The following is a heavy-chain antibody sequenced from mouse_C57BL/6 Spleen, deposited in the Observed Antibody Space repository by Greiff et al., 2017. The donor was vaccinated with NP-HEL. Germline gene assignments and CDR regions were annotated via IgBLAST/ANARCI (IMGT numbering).Heavy chain of an antibody. Sequence: EVMLVESEGGLVQPGSSMKLSCTASGFTFSDYYMAWVRQVPEKGLEWVANINYDGSSTYYLDSLKSRFIISRDNAKNILYLQMSSLKSEDTATYYCAREGPSYYFDYWGQGTTLTVSS. CDR1: GFTFSDYY. V-gene: IGHV5-16*01. J-gene: IGHJ2*01. CDR3: AREGPSYYFDY. CDR2: INYDGSST.